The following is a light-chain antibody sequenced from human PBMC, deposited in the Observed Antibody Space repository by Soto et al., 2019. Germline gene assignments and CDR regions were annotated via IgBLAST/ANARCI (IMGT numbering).Light chain of an antibody. J-gene: IGKJ1*01. CDR2: GAS. CDR1: QSVSSNY. CDR3: QQYGSSGRT. V-gene: IGKV3-20*01. Sequence: EIVLTQSPGTLSLSPGERATLSCRTSQSVSSNYLAWYQQKPGQAPRLLIYGASSRATGIPDRFSGSGSGTDFTLTINRLEPEDFAVYYCQQYGSSGRTFGQGTKVEIK.